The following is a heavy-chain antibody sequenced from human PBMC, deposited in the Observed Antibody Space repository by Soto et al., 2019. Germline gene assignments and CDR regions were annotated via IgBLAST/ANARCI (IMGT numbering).Heavy chain of an antibody. CDR2: ISGRGGST. Sequence: EVQLLESGGGLVQPGGSLRLSCAASGFTFSSYAMSWFPQAPGKGLEWVSAISGRGGSTYYADSVKGRFTISRDNSKNTLYLQMNSLRAEDTAVYYCAKTFTLAQYFDYWGQGTLVTVSS. V-gene: IGHV3-23*01. J-gene: IGHJ4*02. CDR3: AKTFTLAQYFDY. CDR1: GFTFSSYA.